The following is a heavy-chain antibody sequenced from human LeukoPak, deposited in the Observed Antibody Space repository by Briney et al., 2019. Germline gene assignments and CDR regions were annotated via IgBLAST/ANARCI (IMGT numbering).Heavy chain of an antibody. CDR3: ARHYGP. Sequence: SETLSLTCIVSGGSISSGDYYWSWIRQPPGKGLEWIAYISHSGGTSYNPSLKSRATISLDTSRSQFSLKLNSVTAADTAVYYCARHYGPWGQGTLVTVSS. V-gene: IGHV4-30-4*01. CDR2: ISHSGGT. J-gene: IGHJ5*02. CDR1: GGSISSGDYY. D-gene: IGHD3-16*01.